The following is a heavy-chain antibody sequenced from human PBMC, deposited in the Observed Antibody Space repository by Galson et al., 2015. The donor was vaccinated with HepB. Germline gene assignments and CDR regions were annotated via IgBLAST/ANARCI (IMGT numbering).Heavy chain of an antibody. CDR2: MNPNSGNT. D-gene: IGHD2-2*01. Sequence: SCKASGYTFTSYDINWVRQATGQGLEWMGWMNPNSGNTGYAQKFQGRVTMTRNTSISTAYMELSSLRSEDTAVYYCARGLQSEPAAFDYWGQGTLVTVSS. V-gene: IGHV1-8*01. J-gene: IGHJ4*02. CDR3: ARGLQSEPAAFDY. CDR1: GYTFTSYD.